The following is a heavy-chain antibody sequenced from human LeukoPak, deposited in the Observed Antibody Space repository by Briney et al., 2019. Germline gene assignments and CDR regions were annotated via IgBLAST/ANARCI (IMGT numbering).Heavy chain of an antibody. Sequence: RGSLRLSCAASGLTFSSYSMNWVRQAPGKGLEWVSYNSSSSSTIYYAGSVKGRFTISRDNAKNSLYLQMNSLRDEDTAVYYCASFYGSGSNYYYYGMDVWGQGTTVTVSS. CDR3: ASFYGSGSNYYYYGMDV. CDR2: NSSSSSTI. CDR1: GLTFSSYS. V-gene: IGHV3-48*02. D-gene: IGHD3-10*01. J-gene: IGHJ6*02.